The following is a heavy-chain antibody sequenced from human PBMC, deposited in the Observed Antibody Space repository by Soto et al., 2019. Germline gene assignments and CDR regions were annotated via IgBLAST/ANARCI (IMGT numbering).Heavy chain of an antibody. CDR2: VSNDRT. J-gene: IGHJ4*02. D-gene: IGHD2-8*02. V-gene: IGHV3-48*01. Sequence: GGSLRLSCAVSGVTFRDFSMNWVRQAPGKGLEWISYVSNDRTQYADSVKGRFTISRDNAKNSLYLQMNSLSAEDAAVYYCVRDWHWSFDYWGQGT. CDR1: GVTFRDFS. CDR3: VRDWHWSFDY.